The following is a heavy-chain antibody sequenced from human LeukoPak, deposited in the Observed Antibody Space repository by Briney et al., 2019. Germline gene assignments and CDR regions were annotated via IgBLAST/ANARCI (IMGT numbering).Heavy chain of an antibody. CDR2: ISHSGST. CDR1: GYSISSGYY. V-gene: IGHV4-38-2*02. D-gene: IGHD5-18*01. Sequence: PSETLSLTCTVSGYSISSGYYWGWIRQPPGKGLKWIGSISHSGSTYYNPSLKSRVTISVDKSKNQFSLKLSSVTAADTAVYYCARDRQLWDTGYYYMDVWGKGTTVTVSS. CDR3: ARDRQLWDTGYYYMDV. J-gene: IGHJ6*03.